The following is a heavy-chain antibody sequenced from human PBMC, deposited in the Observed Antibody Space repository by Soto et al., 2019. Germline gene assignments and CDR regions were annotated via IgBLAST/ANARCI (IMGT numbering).Heavy chain of an antibody. V-gene: IGHV4-30-4*01. CDR1: GGSISSGDYY. Sequence: QVQLQESGPGLVKPLQTLSLTCTVSGGSISSGDYYWSWIRQPPGKGLEWIGYIYYSGSTYYNPSLKSRVTISVDTSKNQFSLKLSSVTAADTAVYYCAGAVAGRLYYFDYWGQGTLVTVSS. J-gene: IGHJ4*02. CDR3: AGAVAGRLYYFDY. D-gene: IGHD6-19*01. CDR2: IYYSGST.